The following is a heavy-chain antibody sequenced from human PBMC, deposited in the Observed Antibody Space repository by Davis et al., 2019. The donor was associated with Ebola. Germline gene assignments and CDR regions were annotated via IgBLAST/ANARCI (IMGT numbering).Heavy chain of an antibody. CDR2: INIDGTKT. V-gene: IGHV3-74*01. J-gene: IGHJ4*02. D-gene: IGHD6-13*01. Sequence: SLSPACALSAFTSTTNWRHRLRPAPGQALVWDRRINIDGTKTGYADSLRGRFTISRDNSKNTLYLQMNSLRAEDTAVYYSAKVKQLVFNYWGQGTLVTVSA. CDR1: AFTSTTNW. CDR3: AKVKQLVFNY.